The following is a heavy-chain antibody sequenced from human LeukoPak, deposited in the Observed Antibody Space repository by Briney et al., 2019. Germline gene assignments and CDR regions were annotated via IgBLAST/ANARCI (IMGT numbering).Heavy chain of an antibody. Sequence: GGSLRLSCAASGIIVSSNYMSWVRQVPGKGLECVSVVYSGGQTHYTDSVEGRFTISRDNSKNTLYLHMNNLRAEDTAVYYCARCDPRYSYGYIDSWGQGTLVTVSS. J-gene: IGHJ5*01. D-gene: IGHD5-18*01. CDR1: GIIVSSNY. V-gene: IGHV3-66*01. CDR3: ARCDPRYSYGYIDS. CDR2: VYSGGQT.